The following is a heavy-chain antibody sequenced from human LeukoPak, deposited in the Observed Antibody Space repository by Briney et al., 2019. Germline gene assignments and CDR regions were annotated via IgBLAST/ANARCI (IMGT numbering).Heavy chain of an antibody. D-gene: IGHD3-9*01. CDR1: GFTFSSYG. J-gene: IGHJ6*02. V-gene: IGHV3-30*18. CDR3: AKEVITIFPTSGMDV. Sequence: GGSVRLSCAASGFTFSSYGMHWVRQAPGKGLEWVAVISYDGSNKYYADSVKGRFTISRDNSKNTLYLQMNSLRAEDTAVYYCAKEVITIFPTSGMDVWGQGTT. CDR2: ISYDGSNK.